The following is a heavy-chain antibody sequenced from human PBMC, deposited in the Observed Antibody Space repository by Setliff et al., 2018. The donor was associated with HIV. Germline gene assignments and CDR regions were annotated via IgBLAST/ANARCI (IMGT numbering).Heavy chain of an antibody. Sequence: GASVKVSCKASGGNFRFYAFSWVRQAPGQGLEWMGGIIPMFVTANYAQKFQDRVTITADESTSTAYMELSSLRFEDTAVYYCARAEATRQARPTNCFDPWGQGTLVTVSS. J-gene: IGHJ5*02. CDR1: GGNFRFYA. V-gene: IGHV1-69*13. D-gene: IGHD1-1*01. CDR3: ARAEATRQARPTNCFDP. CDR2: IIPMFVTA.